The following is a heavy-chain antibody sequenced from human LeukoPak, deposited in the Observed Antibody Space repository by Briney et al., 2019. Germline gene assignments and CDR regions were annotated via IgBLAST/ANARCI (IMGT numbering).Heavy chain of an antibody. J-gene: IGHJ5*02. CDR2: ISGSGSSI. CDR3: ARDQSGYYKWFDP. V-gene: IGHV3-48*03. CDR1: GFTFSSYE. D-gene: IGHD5-12*01. Sequence: GGSLRLSCAASGFTFSSYEMNWVRQAPGKGLEWVSYISGSGSSIHYADVVKGRFTISRDNAKNSLYLQMNSLRVEDTAVYYCARDQSGYYKWFDPWGQGTLVIVSS.